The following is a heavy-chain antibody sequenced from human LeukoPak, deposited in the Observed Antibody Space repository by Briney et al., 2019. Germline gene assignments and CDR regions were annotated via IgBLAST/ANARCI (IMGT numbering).Heavy chain of an antibody. D-gene: IGHD7-27*01. CDR2: MNSDGSTT. Sequence: GGSLRLSCAASGFTFSRDWMHWVRQGPGKGLVWVSRMNSDGSTTNYADSVKGRFTISRDNAKNTLYLQMNSLRAEDTAVYYCVRALMGTSDHWGQGSLVTVTS. J-gene: IGHJ4*02. CDR1: GFTFSRDW. CDR3: VRALMGTSDH. V-gene: IGHV3-74*01.